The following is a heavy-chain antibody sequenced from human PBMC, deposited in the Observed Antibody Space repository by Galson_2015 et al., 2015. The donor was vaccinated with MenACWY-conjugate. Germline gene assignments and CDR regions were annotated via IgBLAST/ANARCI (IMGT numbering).Heavy chain of an antibody. J-gene: IGHJ4*02. CDR3: ARDETNIAARTIDY. Sequence: SLRLSCAASGFTFSSYWMSWVRQAPGKGLEWVGNIKRDGSEKYYVDSVKGRFTISRDNAENSLYLQMNSLRAEDTAVYYCARDETNIAARTIDYWGQGTLVTVSS. V-gene: IGHV3-7*03. D-gene: IGHD6-6*01. CDR2: IKRDGSEK. CDR1: GFTFSSYW.